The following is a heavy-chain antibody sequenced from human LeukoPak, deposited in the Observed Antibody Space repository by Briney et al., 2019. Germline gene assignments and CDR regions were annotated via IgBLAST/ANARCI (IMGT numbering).Heavy chain of an antibody. CDR1: GASISSFY. V-gene: IGHV4-59*01. Sequence: SETLSLTCTVSGASISSFYWTWIRQPPGKGLEWVGYIYYSGNTNYNPSLKSRVTISADTSKSQFSLKLSSVTAADTAVYYCARDPIGYSYGHSGFDYWGQGTLVTVSS. CDR2: IYYSGNT. D-gene: IGHD5-18*01. J-gene: IGHJ4*02. CDR3: ARDPIGYSYGHSGFDY.